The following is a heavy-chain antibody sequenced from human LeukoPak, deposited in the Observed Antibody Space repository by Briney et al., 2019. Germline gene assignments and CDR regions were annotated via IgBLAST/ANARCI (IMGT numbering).Heavy chain of an antibody. J-gene: IGHJ5*02. Sequence: ASVRVSCKVSGYTLTELSMHWVRQAPGKGLEWMGGFDPEDGETIYAQKVQGRVTMTEDTSTDTAYMELSSLRSEDTAVYYCATTKGPRMRFDPWGQGTRVTVSS. CDR3: ATTKGPRMRFDP. CDR2: FDPEDGET. V-gene: IGHV1-24*01. CDR1: GYTLTELS. D-gene: IGHD2-8*01.